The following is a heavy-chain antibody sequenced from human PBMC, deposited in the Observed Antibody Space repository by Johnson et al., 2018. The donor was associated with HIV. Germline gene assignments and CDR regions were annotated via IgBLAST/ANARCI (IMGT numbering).Heavy chain of an antibody. CDR3: ARKADAIDI. CDR1: GFTFSSYG. Sequence: QVQLVESGGGVVQPGGSLRLSCAASGFTFSSYGIHWVRQAPGKGLEWVSVIYSGGSTYYADSVKGRFTISRDNAKNSLYLQMNSLRAGDTAVYYCARKADAIDIWGQGTMVTVSS. J-gene: IGHJ3*02. V-gene: IGHV3-NL1*01. CDR2: IYSGGST.